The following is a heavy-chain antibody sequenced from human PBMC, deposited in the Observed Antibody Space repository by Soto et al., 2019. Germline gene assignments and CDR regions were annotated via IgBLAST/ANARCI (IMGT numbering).Heavy chain of an antibody. CDR2: IYYSGST. CDR3: ARDSRDGYNYYYYGMDV. CDR1: GGSFSGYY. Sequence: SETLSLTCAVYGGSFSGYYWSWIRQPPGKGLEWIGYIYYSGSTNYNPSLKSRVTISVDTSKNQFSLKLSSVTAADTAVYYCARDSRDGYNYYYYGMDVWGQGTTVTVSS. J-gene: IGHJ6*02. V-gene: IGHV4-59*01. D-gene: IGHD5-12*01.